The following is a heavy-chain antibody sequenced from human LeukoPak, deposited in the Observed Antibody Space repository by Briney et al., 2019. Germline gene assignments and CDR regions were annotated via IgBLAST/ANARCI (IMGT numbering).Heavy chain of an antibody. D-gene: IGHD3-10*01. J-gene: IGHJ4*02. CDR2: INYSGST. CDR1: GGSISNYY. V-gene: IGHV4-59*01. CDR3: AREYYYGSGSYYDY. Sequence: PSETPSLTCTVSGGSISNYYWSWIRQPPGKGLEWIGYINYSGSTNFNPSLKSRVTISVDTSKNQFSLKLNSVTAADTAVYYCAREYYYGSGSYYDYWGQGTLVTVSS.